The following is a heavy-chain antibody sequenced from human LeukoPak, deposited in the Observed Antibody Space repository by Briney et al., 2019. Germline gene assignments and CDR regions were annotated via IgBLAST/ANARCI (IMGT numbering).Heavy chain of an antibody. J-gene: IGHJ4*02. CDR2: IYYSGST. V-gene: IGHV4-59*08. D-gene: IGHD4-23*01. CDR1: GGSISSYY. CDR3: ALTTVVTTYYFDY. Sequence: SETLSLTCTVSGGSISSYYWSWIRQPPGKGLEWIGYIYYSGSTNYNPSLKSRVTISVDTSKNQFSLKLSSVTAADTAVYYCALTTVVTTYYFDYWGQGTLVTVSS.